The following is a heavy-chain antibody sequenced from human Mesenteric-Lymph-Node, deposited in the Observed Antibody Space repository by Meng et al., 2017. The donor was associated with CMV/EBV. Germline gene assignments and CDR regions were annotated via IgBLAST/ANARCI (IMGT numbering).Heavy chain of an antibody. J-gene: IGHJ6*02. D-gene: IGHD3-10*01. CDR2: IYSGGSST. Sequence: GESLKISCAASGFTFSSYAMSWVRQAPGKGLEWVSIIYSGGSSTFYADSVKGRFTISRDNSETTLYLQMNSLRAEDTAMYYCAKDLIGYHYGPAGGMDVWGQGTTVTVSS. V-gene: IGHV3-23*03. CDR3: AKDLIGYHYGPAGGMDV. CDR1: GFTFSSYA.